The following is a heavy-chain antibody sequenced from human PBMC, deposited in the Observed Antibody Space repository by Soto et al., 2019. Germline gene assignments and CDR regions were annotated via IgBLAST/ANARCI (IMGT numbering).Heavy chain of an antibody. D-gene: IGHD6-13*01. Sequence: SETLSLTCAVSGGSISSSNWWSWVRQPPGKGLEWIGEIYHSGSTNYNPSLKSRVTISVDKSKNQSSLKLSSVTAADTAVYYCARDPAAAVLAGYYGMDVWGQGTTVTVSS. J-gene: IGHJ6*02. CDR2: IYHSGST. V-gene: IGHV4-4*02. CDR3: ARDPAAAVLAGYYGMDV. CDR1: GGSISSSNW.